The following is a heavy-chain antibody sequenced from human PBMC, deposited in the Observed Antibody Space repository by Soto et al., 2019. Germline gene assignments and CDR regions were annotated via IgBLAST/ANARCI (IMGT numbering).Heavy chain of an antibody. CDR3: AKYYYDRSGSPLAFDY. CDR1: GFTFSSYG. CDR2: ISYDGSNK. Sequence: QVQLVESGGGVVQPGRSLRLSCAASGFTFSSYGMHWVRQAPGKGLEWVAVISYDGSNKYYADSVKGRFTISRDNSKNTLYLQMNSLRAEDTAVYSCAKYYYDRSGSPLAFDYWGQGTLVTVSS. J-gene: IGHJ4*02. D-gene: IGHD3-22*01. V-gene: IGHV3-30*18.